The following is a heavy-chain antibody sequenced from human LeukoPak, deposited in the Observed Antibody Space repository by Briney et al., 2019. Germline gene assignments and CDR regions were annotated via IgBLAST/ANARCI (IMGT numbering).Heavy chain of an antibody. CDR1: GYTFNSFG. D-gene: IGHD6-19*01. CDR3: ATSSGWDYYFDY. V-gene: IGHV1-46*02. CDR2: INPSGGST. J-gene: IGHJ4*02. Sequence: ASVKVSCKASGYTFNSFGISWVRQAPGQGLEWMGIINPSGGSTSYAQKFQGRVTMTRDTSTSTVYMELSSLRSEDTAVYYCATSSGWDYYFDYWGQGTLVTVSS.